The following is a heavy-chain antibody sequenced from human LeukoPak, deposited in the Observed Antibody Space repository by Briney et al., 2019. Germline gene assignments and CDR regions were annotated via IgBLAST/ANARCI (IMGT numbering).Heavy chain of an antibody. Sequence: ESGPTLVKPTQTLTLTCTFSGFSLSTSGVGVGWIRQPPGKALEWLALIYWDDDKRYSPSLKSRLTITKDTSKNQVVLTMTNVDPVDTATYYCARLGIAAAGLRSGFDYWGQGTLVTVSS. V-gene: IGHV2-5*02. CDR1: GFSLSTSGVG. CDR3: ARLGIAAAGLRSGFDY. D-gene: IGHD6-13*01. J-gene: IGHJ4*02. CDR2: IYWDDDK.